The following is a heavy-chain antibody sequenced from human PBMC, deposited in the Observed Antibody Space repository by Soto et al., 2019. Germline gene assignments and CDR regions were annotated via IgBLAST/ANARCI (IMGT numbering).Heavy chain of an antibody. J-gene: IGHJ4*02. V-gene: IGHV1-18*01. Sequence: SGAEVKKPGASVKVSCKASGYTFTNYAFSWVRQAPGQGLEWMGWISAYNGNTNYPQKLQARVTMTTDTSTSTAYMELRSLRSDDTAVYYCARDLAAAGPFDCWGQGTLVTVSS. CDR2: ISAYNGNT. CDR1: GYTFTNYA. D-gene: IGHD6-13*01. CDR3: ARDLAAAGPFDC.